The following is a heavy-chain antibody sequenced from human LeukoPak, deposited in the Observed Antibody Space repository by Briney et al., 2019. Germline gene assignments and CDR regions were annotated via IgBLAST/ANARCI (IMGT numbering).Heavy chain of an antibody. Sequence: PSETLSLTCAVYGGSFSGYYWSWIRQPPGKGLEWIGEINHSGSTNYNPSLKSRVTISVDTSKNQFSLKLSSVTAADTAVYYCARLYGDYVPEYFQHWGRGTLVTVSS. D-gene: IGHD4-17*01. CDR1: GGSFSGYY. V-gene: IGHV4-34*01. CDR2: INHSGST. CDR3: ARLYGDYVPEYFQH. J-gene: IGHJ1*01.